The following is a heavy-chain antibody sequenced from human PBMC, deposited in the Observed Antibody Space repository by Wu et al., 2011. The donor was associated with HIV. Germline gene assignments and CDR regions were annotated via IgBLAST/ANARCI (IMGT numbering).Heavy chain of an antibody. CDR1: GGTFSSYX. CDR2: IIPFLDTT. J-gene: IGHJ6*03. Sequence: QVQLVQSGAEVKKPGSSMKVSCKVSGGTFSSYXFSWVRQAPGQGLEWMGRIIPFLDTTNYAPKFQGRVTITADESTSTAYMELSSLGSEDTAVYYCAIWSGSQGPYYYYYMDVWGKGTTVTVSS. D-gene: IGHD3-3*01. V-gene: IGHV1-69*11. CDR3: AIWSGSQGPYYYYYMDV.